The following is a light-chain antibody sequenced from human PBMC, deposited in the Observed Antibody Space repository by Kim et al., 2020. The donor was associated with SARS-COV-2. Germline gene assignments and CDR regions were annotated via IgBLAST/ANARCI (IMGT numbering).Light chain of an antibody. J-gene: IGLJ2*01. Sequence: GQSITISCTGTSSYIGGYNHFSSYQQHPFKSPNLMIYHISNLPSEFSNRFSGSKSGNTASLTISALQAEDESYYYCSSYTSSRDMVFCGGTQLTIL. CDR1: SSYIGGYNH. CDR3: SSYTSSRDMV. V-gene: IGLV2-14*03. CDR2: HIS.